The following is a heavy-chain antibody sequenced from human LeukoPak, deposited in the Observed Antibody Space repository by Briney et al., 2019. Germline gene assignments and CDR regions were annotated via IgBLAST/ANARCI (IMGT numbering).Heavy chain of an antibody. CDR3: ARVGYSRRGGVFDY. D-gene: IGHD6-13*01. V-gene: IGHV1-69*06. J-gene: IGHJ4*02. CDR1: GGTFNSYP. Sequence: SVKVSCKASGGTFNSYPISWVRQAPGQGLGWMGGIIPIFGTANYAQKFQGRVTITADKSTSTAYMELSSLRAEDTAVYYCARVGYSRRGGVFDYWGQGTLVTVSS. CDR2: IIPIFGTA.